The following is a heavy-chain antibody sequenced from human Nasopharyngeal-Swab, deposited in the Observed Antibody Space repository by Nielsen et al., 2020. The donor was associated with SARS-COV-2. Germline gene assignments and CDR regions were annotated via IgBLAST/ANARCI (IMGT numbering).Heavy chain of an antibody. D-gene: IGHD3-10*01. J-gene: IGHJ3*02. V-gene: IGHV3-23*01. CDR2: ISASGGST. CDR3: AKDDVVRGDAFDI. Sequence: GALKISCIASGFTFNIYAMAWVRRTPGGGLQWVSGISASGGSTYYTDSVKGRFAVSRDNSRNTLYLQMHSLRVEDTALYYCAKDDVVRGDAFDIWGQGTMVTVSS. CDR1: GFTFNIYA.